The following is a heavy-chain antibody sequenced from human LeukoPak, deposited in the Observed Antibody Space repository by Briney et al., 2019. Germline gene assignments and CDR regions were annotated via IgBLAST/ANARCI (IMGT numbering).Heavy chain of an antibody. V-gene: IGHV3-21*01. J-gene: IGHJ4*02. CDR3: ARGGYSHYDY. CDR2: ISSGSIEI. Sequence: GGSLRLSCAASAFTFGSYRMDWVRQAPGKGLEWVASISSGSIEIYYADAVKGRFTISRDNAKNSLYLQMSSLRGEDTAVYYCARGGYSHYDYWGPGTLVTVSS. CDR1: AFTFGSYR. D-gene: IGHD6-13*01.